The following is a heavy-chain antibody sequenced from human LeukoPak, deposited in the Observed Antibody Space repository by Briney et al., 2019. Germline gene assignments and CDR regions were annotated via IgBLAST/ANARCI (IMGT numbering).Heavy chain of an antibody. V-gene: IGHV3-21*01. D-gene: IGHD1-20*01. CDR3: ARAYNWNLGY. CDR1: GFTFSTYA. CDR2: ISGSSSYI. J-gene: IGHJ4*02. Sequence: GGSLRLSCAASGFTFSTYAMSWVRQTPEKGLEWVSSISGSSSYIYHADSVKGRFTISRDNAKNSLYLQMNSLRAEDTAVYYCARAYNWNLGYWGQGTLVTVSS.